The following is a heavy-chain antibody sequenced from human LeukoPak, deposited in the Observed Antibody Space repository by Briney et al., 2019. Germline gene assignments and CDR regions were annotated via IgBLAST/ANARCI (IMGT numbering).Heavy chain of an antibody. CDR3: ARRFRYSSGWGAFDI. CDR1: GYTLTGYY. Sequence: GASVKVSCKASGYTLTGYYMHWVRQAPGQGLEWMGWINPNSGGTNYAQEFQGWVTMTRDTSISTAYMELSRLRSDDTAVYYCARRFRYSSGWGAFDIWGQGTMVTVSS. V-gene: IGHV1-2*04. CDR2: INPNSGGT. D-gene: IGHD6-19*01. J-gene: IGHJ3*02.